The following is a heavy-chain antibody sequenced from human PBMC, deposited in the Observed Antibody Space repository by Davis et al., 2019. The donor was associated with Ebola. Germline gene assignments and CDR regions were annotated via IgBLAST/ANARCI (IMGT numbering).Heavy chain of an antibody. Sequence: GGSLRLSCAASGFTFSNYAMSWVRQAPGKGLEWVSYISSSGSTIYYADSVKGRFTISRDNAKNSLYLQMNSLRAEDTAVYYCARDSPDIVATIIDYYYGMDVWGQGTTVTVSS. J-gene: IGHJ6*02. CDR1: GFTFSNYA. V-gene: IGHV3-48*03. CDR3: ARDSPDIVATIIDYYYGMDV. CDR2: ISSSGSTI. D-gene: IGHD5-12*01.